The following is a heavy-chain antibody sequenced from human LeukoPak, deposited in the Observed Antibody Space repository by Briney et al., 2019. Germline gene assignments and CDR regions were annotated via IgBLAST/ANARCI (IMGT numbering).Heavy chain of an antibody. V-gene: IGHV1-2*02. CDR3: ARQYGSGSYLYDFDY. Sequence: ASVKVSCKASGYTFTGYYMHWVRQAPGQGLEWMGWINPNSGGTNYEQKVQGRVTMTRDTSISTAYMELSRLRSDDTAVYYCARQYGSGSYLYDFDYWGQGTLVTVSS. J-gene: IGHJ4*02. CDR1: GYTFTGYY. CDR2: INPNSGGT. D-gene: IGHD3-10*01.